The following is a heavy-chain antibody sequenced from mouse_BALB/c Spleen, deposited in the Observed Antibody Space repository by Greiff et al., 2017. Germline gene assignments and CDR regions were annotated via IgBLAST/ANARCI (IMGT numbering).Heavy chain of an antibody. Sequence: EVKLMESGGGLVKPGGSLKLSCAASGFTFSDYYMYWVRQTPEKRLEWVATISDGGSYTYYPDSVKGRFTISRDNAKNNLYLQMSSLKSEDTAMYYCARDNGSYAMDYWGQGTSVTVSS. J-gene: IGHJ4*01. D-gene: IGHD2-2*01. V-gene: IGHV5-4*02. CDR3: ARDNGSYAMDY. CDR2: ISDGGSYT. CDR1: GFTFSDYY.